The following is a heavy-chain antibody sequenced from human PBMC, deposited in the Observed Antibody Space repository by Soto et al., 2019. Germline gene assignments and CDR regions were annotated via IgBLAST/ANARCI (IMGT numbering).Heavy chain of an antibody. CDR2: ISSSSSYI. CDR3: ARDPVCSSTSCYTGD. J-gene: IGHJ4*02. D-gene: IGHD2-2*02. CDR1: GFTFSSYS. V-gene: IGHV3-21*01. Sequence: ESGGGLVKPGGSLRLSCAASGFTFSSYSMNWVRQAPGKGLEWVSSISSSSSYIYYADSVKGRFTISRDNAKNSLYLQMNSLRAEDTAVYYCARDPVCSSTSCYTGDWGQGTLVTVSS.